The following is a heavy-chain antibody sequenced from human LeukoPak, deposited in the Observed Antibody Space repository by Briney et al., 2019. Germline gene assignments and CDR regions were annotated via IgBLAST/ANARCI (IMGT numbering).Heavy chain of an antibody. CDR2: MFHSGST. CDR1: GYSISSGYY. J-gene: IGHJ4*02. V-gene: IGHV4-38-2*01. D-gene: IGHD6-13*01. CDR3: ARNLGYSSLDY. Sequence: SETLSLTCAVSGYSISSGYYWGWIRQPPGKGLEWIGHMFHSGSTYYNPSLKSRVSISGDTSKNKFSLKLSSVTAADTAVYYCARNLGYSSLDYWGQGTLVTVSS.